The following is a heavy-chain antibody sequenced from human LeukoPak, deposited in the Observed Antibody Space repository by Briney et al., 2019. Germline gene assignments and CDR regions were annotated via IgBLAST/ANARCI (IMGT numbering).Heavy chain of an antibody. CDR2: INPSGGST. CDR3: ARSPPSGDILTGYLTHNWFDP. Sequence: ASVKVSCKASGYTFTSYYMHWVRQAPGQGLEWMGIINPSGGSTGYAQKFQGRVTMTRDTSTSTVYMELSSLRSEDTAVYYCARSPPSGDILTGYLTHNWFDPWGQGTLVTVSS. D-gene: IGHD3-9*01. V-gene: IGHV1-46*01. J-gene: IGHJ5*02. CDR1: GYTFTSYY.